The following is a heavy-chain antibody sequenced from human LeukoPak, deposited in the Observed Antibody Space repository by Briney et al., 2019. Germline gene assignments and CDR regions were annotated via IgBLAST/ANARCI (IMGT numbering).Heavy chain of an antibody. CDR2: ITGSGGST. J-gene: IGHJ4*02. D-gene: IGHD3-22*01. CDR1: GFTLSTYA. Sequence: AGGSLRLSCAASGFTLSTYALSWVREAPGKGLAWASTITGSGGSTYYADSVKGRVTTSRDNSKNTVHLQMNSLRAEDTAMYYCARRAGDYSHPYDNWGQRTLVTVSS. CDR3: ARRAGDYSHPYDN. V-gene: IGHV3-23*01.